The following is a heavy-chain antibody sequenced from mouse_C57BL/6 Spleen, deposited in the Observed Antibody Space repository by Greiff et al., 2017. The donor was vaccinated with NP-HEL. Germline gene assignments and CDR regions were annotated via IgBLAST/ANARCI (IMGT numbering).Heavy chain of an antibody. Sequence: EVKLVESGGGLVKPGGSLKLSCAASGFTFSSYAMSWVRQTPEKRLEWVATISDGGSYTYYPDNVKGRFTISRDNAKNNLYLQMSHLKSEDTAMDYCARKNYFDYWGQGTTLTVSS. CDR3: ARKNYFDY. CDR1: GFTFSSYA. J-gene: IGHJ2*01. CDR2: ISDGGSYT. V-gene: IGHV5-4*03.